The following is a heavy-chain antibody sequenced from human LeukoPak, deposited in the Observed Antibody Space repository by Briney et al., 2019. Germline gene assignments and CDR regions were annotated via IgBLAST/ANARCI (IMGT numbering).Heavy chain of an antibody. J-gene: IGHJ4*02. V-gene: IGHV3-48*01. D-gene: IGHD1-26*01. CDR2: ISGRSSTI. CDR3: ARDRLTSGSYFFDY. Sequence: GGSLRLSCAASAFTFSNYWMSWVRQAPGKGLEWISYISGRSSTIYYADSVRGRFTISRDNAKNSMYLQMNSLRAEDTAVYYCARDRLTSGSYFFDYWGQGTLVTVSS. CDR1: AFTFSNYW.